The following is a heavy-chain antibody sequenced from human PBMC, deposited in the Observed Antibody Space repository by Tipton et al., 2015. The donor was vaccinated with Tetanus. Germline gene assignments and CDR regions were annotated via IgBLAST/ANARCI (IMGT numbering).Heavy chain of an antibody. CDR2: IYSSGST. Sequence: PGLVKPSGTLSLTCNVSGGSITSYFWSWIRQAPGKGLEWIGYIYSSGSTNYNPSLKSRVTMSVDTARNQISLKLTSVSAADTAVYFCARRSYCTSTRCFDAFDLWGPGTRVTVSS. V-gene: IGHV4-59*01. CDR3: ARRSYCTSTRCFDAFDL. J-gene: IGHJ3*01. CDR1: GGSITSYF. D-gene: IGHD2-8*01.